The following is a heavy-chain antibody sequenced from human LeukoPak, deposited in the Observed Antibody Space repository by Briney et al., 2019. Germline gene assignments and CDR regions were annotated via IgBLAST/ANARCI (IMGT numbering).Heavy chain of an antibody. CDR3: ASRTFDSSGYNFDY. Sequence: PSETLSLTCTVSGGSISSNSYYWGWVRQPPGKGLEWIGEINHSGSTNYNPSLKSRVTISVDTSKNQFSLKLSSVTAADTAVYYCASRTFDSSGYNFDYWGQGTLVTVSS. J-gene: IGHJ4*02. CDR2: INHSGST. D-gene: IGHD3-22*01. V-gene: IGHV4-39*07. CDR1: GGSISSNSYY.